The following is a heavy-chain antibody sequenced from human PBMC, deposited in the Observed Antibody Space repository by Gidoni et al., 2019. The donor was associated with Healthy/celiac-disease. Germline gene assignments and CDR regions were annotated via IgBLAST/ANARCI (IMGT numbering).Heavy chain of an antibody. CDR2: ISYDESNK. CDR3: AKDTVSGSGLIDY. D-gene: IGHD6-19*01. Sequence: QVQLVESGGGVVKPGRPRSLSCASSGFTFSSYGMHWVRQAPGKGLEWVAVISYDESNKYYAYSVKGLFTISRDNSKNTLYLQMNSLRAEDTAVYYCAKDTVSGSGLIDYWGQGTLVTVSS. V-gene: IGHV3-30*18. J-gene: IGHJ4*02. CDR1: GFTFSSYG.